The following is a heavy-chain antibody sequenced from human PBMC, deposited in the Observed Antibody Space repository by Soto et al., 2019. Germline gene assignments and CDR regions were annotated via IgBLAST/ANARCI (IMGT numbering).Heavy chain of an antibody. CDR1: GFTLSDHY. J-gene: IGHJ6*02. D-gene: IGHD1-1*01. CDR3: ARNPQTGNDFHV. V-gene: IGHV3-72*01. CDR2: SGDRRTSYST. Sequence: EVQLVESGGGLVQPGGSLRLSCAASGFTLSDHYIDWVRQAPEKGLEWVGRSGDRRTSYSTEYAASVKGRFTISRDDSKNSLDLQMNSLKTEDTAVYYCARNPQTGNDFHVWGQGTTVTVSS.